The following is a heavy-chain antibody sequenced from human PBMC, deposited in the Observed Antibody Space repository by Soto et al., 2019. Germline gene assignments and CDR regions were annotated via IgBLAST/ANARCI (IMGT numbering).Heavy chain of an antibody. CDR2: IYSGGST. CDR1: WFTVSSNY. D-gene: IGHD3-22*01. CDR3: ASLTYYYDSSGYPGAFDI. V-gene: IGHV3-53*01. Sequence: GGSLRLSCAASWFTVSSNYMSWVRQAPGKGLEWVSVIYSGGSTYYADSVKGRFTISRDNSKNTLYLQMNSLRAEDTAVYYCASLTYYYDSSGYPGAFDIWGQGTMVTVSS. J-gene: IGHJ3*02.